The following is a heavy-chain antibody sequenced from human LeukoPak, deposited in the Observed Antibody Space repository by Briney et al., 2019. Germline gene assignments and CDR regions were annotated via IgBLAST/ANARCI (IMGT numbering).Heavy chain of an antibody. CDR2: IKRKADGGPT. CDR1: GFXFSDAW. J-gene: IGHJ3*02. V-gene: IGHV3-15*01. Sequence: GGSLRLSCVASGFXFSDAWVNRVRQAPGKGLEWVGRIKRKADGGPTDYAAPVKGRFTISRDDSKDTLYLQMNSLKTEDTAMYYCTTNDAFDIWGQGIMVTVSS. CDR3: TTNDAFDI.